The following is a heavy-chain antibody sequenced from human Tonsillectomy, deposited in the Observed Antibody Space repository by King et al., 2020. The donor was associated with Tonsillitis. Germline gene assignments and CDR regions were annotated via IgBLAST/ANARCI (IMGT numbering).Heavy chain of an antibody. D-gene: IGHD2-15*01. V-gene: IGHV4-39*01. CDR2: IYYSGST. Sequence: QMQLQESGPGLVKPSETLSLTCTVSGASISSSSYYWGWIRQPPGKGLEWIGSIYYSGSTYYNPSLKSRVTISVDTSKNQFSLKLSSVTAADTAVYYCARHDDCSGGSGYHAHFDYWGQGTLVTVSS. CDR1: GASISSSSYY. J-gene: IGHJ4*02. CDR3: ARHDDCSGGSGYHAHFDY.